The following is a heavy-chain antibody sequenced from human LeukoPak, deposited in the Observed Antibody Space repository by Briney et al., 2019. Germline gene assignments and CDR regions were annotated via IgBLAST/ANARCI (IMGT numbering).Heavy chain of an antibody. CDR3: ARQDYYDSSGFGAFDI. D-gene: IGHD3-22*01. Sequence: GESLKISCKASEYIFSTHWIGWVRQMPGKGLEWMGIIYPGDSDTRYSPSFQGQVTISADKSISTAYLQWSSLKASDTAMYYCARQDYYDSSGFGAFDIWGQGTMVTVSS. V-gene: IGHV5-51*01. CDR2: IYPGDSDT. J-gene: IGHJ3*02. CDR1: EYIFSTHW.